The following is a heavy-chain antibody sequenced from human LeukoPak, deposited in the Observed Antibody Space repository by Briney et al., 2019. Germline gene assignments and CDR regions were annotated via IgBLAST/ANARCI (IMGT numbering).Heavy chain of an antibody. D-gene: IGHD1-26*01. V-gene: IGHV5-51*01. CDR2: FYPGDSNT. CDR3: ARGSGIYPQFDF. CDR1: GYKFTTYW. J-gene: IGHJ4*02. Sequence: GESLKISCKASGYKFTTYWIGWVRQMPGKGLEWMGIFYPGDSNTKYSPSFQGQVTFSADSSISTAYPQWGSLKASDTAMYYCARGSGIYPQFDFWGQGTLLTVSS.